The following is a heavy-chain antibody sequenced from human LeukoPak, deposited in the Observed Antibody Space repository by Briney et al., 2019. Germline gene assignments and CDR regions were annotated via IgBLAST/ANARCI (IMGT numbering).Heavy chain of an antibody. V-gene: IGHV3-23*01. D-gene: IGHD3-10*01. CDR3: AKSAMVRGTTGTFDY. Sequence: GGSLRLSCAASGFRFSDSYMIWIRQAPGKGLEWVSAISGSGGSTYYTDSVKGRFTISRDNSKNTLYLQMNSLRAEDTAVYYCAKSAMVRGTTGTFDYWGQGTLVTVSS. J-gene: IGHJ4*02. CDR2: ISGSGGST. CDR1: GFRFSDSY.